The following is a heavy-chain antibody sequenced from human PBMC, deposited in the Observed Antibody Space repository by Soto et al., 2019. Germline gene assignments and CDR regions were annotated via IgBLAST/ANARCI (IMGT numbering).Heavy chain of an antibody. CDR1: GGSFSGYY. Sequence: SETLSLTCAVYGGSFSGYYWSWIRQPPGKGLEWIGEINHSGSTNYNPSLKSRVTISVDTSKNQFSLKLSSVTAADTAVYYCARGRYCSSTSCYLHYGMDVWGQGT. CDR2: INHSGST. J-gene: IGHJ6*02. V-gene: IGHV4-34*01. CDR3: ARGRYCSSTSCYLHYGMDV. D-gene: IGHD2-2*01.